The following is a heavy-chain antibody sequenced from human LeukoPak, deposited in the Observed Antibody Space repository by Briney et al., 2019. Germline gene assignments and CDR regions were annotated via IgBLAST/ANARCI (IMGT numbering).Heavy chain of an antibody. D-gene: IGHD3-22*01. CDR2: IRYDGSNK. J-gene: IGHJ4*02. Sequence: PGGSLRLSCAASGFTFSSYGMHWVRQAPGKGPEWVAFIRYDGSNKYYADSVKGRFTISRDNSKNTLYLQMNSLRAEDTAVYYCARELQYYYDSSGYHDYWGQGTLVTVSS. CDR1: GFTFSSYG. CDR3: ARELQYYYDSSGYHDY. V-gene: IGHV3-30*02.